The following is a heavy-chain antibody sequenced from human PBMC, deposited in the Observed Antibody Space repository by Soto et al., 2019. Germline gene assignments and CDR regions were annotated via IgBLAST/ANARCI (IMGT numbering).Heavy chain of an antibody. CDR2: IDNAGTDS. CDR1: GLTLSGRS. CDR3: ARGWFGPDV. J-gene: IGHJ6*04. D-gene: IGHD3-10*01. Sequence: EVQLVESGGGLVQPGGSLRLSCAASGLTLSGRSMHWFPQAPGKGLVWVSGIDNAGTDSTYADSVKGRFTSSRDNAKNMLYLQMNSLRVEDTAVYYCARGWFGPDVWGKGTTVTVSS. V-gene: IGHV3-74*01.